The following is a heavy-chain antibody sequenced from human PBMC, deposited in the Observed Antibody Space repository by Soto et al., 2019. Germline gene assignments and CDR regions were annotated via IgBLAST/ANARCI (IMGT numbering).Heavy chain of an antibody. CDR2: IYYSGST. CDR3: ARTPYGAYGYNWFDP. D-gene: IGHD4-17*01. CDR1: GGSISSGDYY. J-gene: IGHJ5*02. V-gene: IGHV4-30-4*01. Sequence: PSETLSLTCTVSGGSISSGDYYWSWIRQPPGKGLEWIGYIYYSGSTYYNPSLKSRVTISVDTSKNQFSLKLSSVTAADTAVYYCARTPYGAYGYNWFDPWGQGTLVTVSS.